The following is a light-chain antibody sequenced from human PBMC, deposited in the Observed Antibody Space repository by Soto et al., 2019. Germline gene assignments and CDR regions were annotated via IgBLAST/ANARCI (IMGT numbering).Light chain of an antibody. CDR3: ENWDTNTRI. CDR2: FESSGSY. Sequence: QSVLTQSSSASASLGSSVKLTCTLSSGHSSYVIVWHQQQPGKAPRYLMKFESSGSYNKGSGVPDRFSGSSSGADRYLTISALQSEDEADYYCENWDTNTRIFGGGTKLTVL. V-gene: IGLV4-60*03. J-gene: IGLJ2*01. CDR1: SGHSSYV.